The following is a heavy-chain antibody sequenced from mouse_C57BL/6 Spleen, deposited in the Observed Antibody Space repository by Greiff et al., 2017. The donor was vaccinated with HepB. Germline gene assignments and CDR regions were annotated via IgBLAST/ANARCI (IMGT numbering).Heavy chain of an antibody. CDR3: ARSPQNGRNPRLYFAY. CDR1: GYTFTSYD. D-gene: IGHD2-1*01. J-gene: IGHJ2*01. CDR2: IYPRDGST. Sequence: QVHLQQSGPELVKPGASVKLSCKASGYTFTSYDINWVKQRPGQGLEWIGWIYPRDGSTKYNEKFKGKATVTVDTSSSTAYMELHSLTSEASAVYFCARSPQNGRNPRLYFAYWGQGTTLTVSS. V-gene: IGHV1-85*01.